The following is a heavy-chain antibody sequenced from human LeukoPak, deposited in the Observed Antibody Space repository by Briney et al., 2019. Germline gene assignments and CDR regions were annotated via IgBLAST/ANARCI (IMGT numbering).Heavy chain of an antibody. CDR3: ATGPYCSSTSCYDGDY. J-gene: IGHJ4*02. Sequence: ASVTVSCKVSGYTLTELSMHWLRQAPGKGLEWMGGFDPEDGETIYAQKFQGRVTMTEDTSTDTAYMELSSLRSEDTAVYYCATGPYCSSTSCYDGDYWGQGTLVTVSS. CDR2: FDPEDGET. D-gene: IGHD2-2*01. V-gene: IGHV1-24*01. CDR1: GYTLTELS.